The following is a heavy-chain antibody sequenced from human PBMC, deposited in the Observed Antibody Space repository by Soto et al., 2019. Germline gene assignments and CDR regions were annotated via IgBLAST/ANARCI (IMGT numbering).Heavy chain of an antibody. CDR1: GGTFSSYA. CDR3: ARDPPTFGELSLDYYYVMDV. CDR2: IIPIFGTA. Sequence: GASVKVSCKASGGTFSSYAISWVRQAPGQGLEWMGGIIPIFGTANYAQKFQGRVTITADESTSTAYMELSSLRSEDTAVYYCARDPPTFGELSLDYYYVMDVWGQGTTVTVSS. D-gene: IGHD3-10*01. V-gene: IGHV1-69*13. J-gene: IGHJ6*02.